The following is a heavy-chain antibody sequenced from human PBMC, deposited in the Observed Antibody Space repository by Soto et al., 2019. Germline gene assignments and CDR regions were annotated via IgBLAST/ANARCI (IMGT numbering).Heavy chain of an antibody. D-gene: IGHD3-3*01. CDR1: GGTISGYY. CDR2: IYSSGNT. J-gene: IGHJ5*02. CDR3: ARGQRFSDWFDP. V-gene: IGHV4-4*07. Sequence: SGTLSLTCSVSGGTISGYYWTWIRQPAGKGLEWIGRIYSSGNTKYNPSLQSRVTMSLDTSNNQFPLRLTSVTAADTAVYYCARGQRFSDWFDPWGQGTLVTVSS.